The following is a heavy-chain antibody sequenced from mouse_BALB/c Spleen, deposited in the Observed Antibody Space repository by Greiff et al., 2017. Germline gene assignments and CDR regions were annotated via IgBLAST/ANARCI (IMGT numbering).Heavy chain of an antibody. D-gene: IGHD4-1*01. CDR2: INPSSGYT. Sequence: VQLQQSGAELARPGASVKMSCKASGYTFTSYTMHWVKQRPGQGLEWIGYINPSSGYTNYTQKFKDKATLTADKSSSTAYMQLSSLTSEDSAVYYCARSSRWDVDYWGQGTTLTVSA. V-gene: IGHV1-4*01. J-gene: IGHJ2*01. CDR1: GYTFTSYT. CDR3: ARSSRWDVDY.